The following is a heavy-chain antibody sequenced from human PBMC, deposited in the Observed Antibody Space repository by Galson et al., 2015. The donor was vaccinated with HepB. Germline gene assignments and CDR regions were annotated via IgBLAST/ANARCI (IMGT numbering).Heavy chain of an antibody. CDR2: TYYRSKWIY. CDR3: AYGVDV. CDR1: GDRVSSHYAV. Sequence: CAISGDRVSSHYAVWNWIRQSPSRGLEWLGRTYYRSKWIYDYAESVRSRITITPDTSKNLVSLQLHSVTSADAAVYYCAYGVDVWGQGTTVTVSS. V-gene: IGHV6-1*01. J-gene: IGHJ6*02.